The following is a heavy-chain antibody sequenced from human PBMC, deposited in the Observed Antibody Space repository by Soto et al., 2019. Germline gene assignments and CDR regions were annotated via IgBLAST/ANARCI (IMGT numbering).Heavy chain of an antibody. V-gene: IGHV3-33*01. J-gene: IGHJ4*02. CDR2: IWYDGSNK. Sequence: GGSLRLSCAASGFTFSSYGMHWVRQAPGKGLEWVAVIWYDGSNKYYADSVKGRFTISRDNSKNTLYLQMNSLRAEDTAVYYCARDPEYDILTGYPPGFDYWGQGTLVTVS. CDR3: ARDPEYDILTGYPPGFDY. D-gene: IGHD3-9*01. CDR1: GFTFSSYG.